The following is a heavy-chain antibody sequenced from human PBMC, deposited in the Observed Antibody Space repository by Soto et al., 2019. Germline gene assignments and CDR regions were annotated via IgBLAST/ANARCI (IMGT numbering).Heavy chain of an antibody. CDR3: AGTISLQWYYMDV. CDR2: TYYRSRWYN. J-gene: IGHJ6*03. V-gene: IGHV6-1*01. CDR1: GDSVSSNSAA. D-gene: IGHD1-7*01. Sequence: SQTLSLTCAISGDSVSSNSAAWNWIRRSPSGGLEWLGRTYYRSRWYNDYAVSVRSRITINPDTSKNQFSLHLNSVTPEDTAVYYCAGTISLQWYYMDVWGKGTTVTVSS.